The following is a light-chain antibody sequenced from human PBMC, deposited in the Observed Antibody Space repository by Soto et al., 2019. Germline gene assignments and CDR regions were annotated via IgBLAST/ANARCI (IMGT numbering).Light chain of an antibody. V-gene: IGKV3-20*01. CDR2: GPS. CDR1: ESVSTN. CDR3: QQYDSSPRT. J-gene: IGKJ1*01. Sequence: EIVITQSPATISLSPGERATLSCMASESVSTNLAWYQQKPGQAPRLLIYGPSSRATGIPDRFSGSGSGTDFTLTINRLEPEDFEVYYCQQYDSSPRTFGQGTKVDIK.